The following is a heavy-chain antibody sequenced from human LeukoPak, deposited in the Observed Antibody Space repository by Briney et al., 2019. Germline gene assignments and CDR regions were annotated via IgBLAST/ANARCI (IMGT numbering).Heavy chain of an antibody. V-gene: IGHV5-51*01. CDR3: ARLPAVGDSMGYFDL. D-gene: IGHD6-19*01. CDR2: IYPGDSDT. Sequence: GESQKISCKCSRCSFTSCWLGWVRQMPGKGLGWMGIIYPGDSDTRYSPSFQGQVTISADKSISTAYLQWSSLKASDTAMYYCARLPAVGDSMGYFDLWGRGTLVTVSS. CDR1: RCSFTSCW. J-gene: IGHJ2*01.